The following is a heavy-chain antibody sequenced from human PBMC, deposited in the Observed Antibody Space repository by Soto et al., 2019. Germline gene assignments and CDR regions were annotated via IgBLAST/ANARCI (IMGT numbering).Heavy chain of an antibody. CDR3: ARAGEWELSYFDY. CDR2: ISSSSSTI. CDR1: GFTFSSYS. D-gene: IGHD1-26*01. J-gene: IGHJ4*01. Sequence: EVQLVESGGGLVQPGGSLRLSCAASGFTFSSYSMNWVRQAPGKGLEWVSYISSSSSTIYYADSVKGRFTISRDNAKNSLYRQMNSLRDEDTAVYYCARAGEWELSYFDYWGQGTLVTVSS. V-gene: IGHV3-48*02.